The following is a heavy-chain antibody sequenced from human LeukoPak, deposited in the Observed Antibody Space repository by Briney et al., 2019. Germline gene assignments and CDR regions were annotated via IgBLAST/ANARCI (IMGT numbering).Heavy chain of an antibody. V-gene: IGHV4-59*01. CDR3: ARGRVVGAD. Sequence: PSETLSLTCTVFGASINNNFYWSWIRQPPGKGLEWLGCIHYSGSTNYNPSLMSRVTISRDTSKNQFSLKLNSVTAADTAVYYCARGRVVGADWGQGTLVTVPS. D-gene: IGHD2-15*01. CDR2: IHYSGST. CDR1: GASINNNFY. J-gene: IGHJ4*02.